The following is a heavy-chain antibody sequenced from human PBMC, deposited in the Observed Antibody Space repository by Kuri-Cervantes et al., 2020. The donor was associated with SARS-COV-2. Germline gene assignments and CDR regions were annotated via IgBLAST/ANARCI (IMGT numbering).Heavy chain of an antibody. J-gene: IGHJ4*02. D-gene: IGHD6-19*01. CDR3: ARDHSGWYLDY. V-gene: IGHV3-33*01. Sequence: GGSLRLSCAASGFTFSSYGMHWVRQAPGKGLEWVAVIWYDGSNKYYADSVKGRFTISRDNSKNTLYLQMNSLRAEDTAVYYCARDHSGWYLDYWGQGTLVTVSS. CDR2: IWYDGSNK. CDR1: GFTFSSYG.